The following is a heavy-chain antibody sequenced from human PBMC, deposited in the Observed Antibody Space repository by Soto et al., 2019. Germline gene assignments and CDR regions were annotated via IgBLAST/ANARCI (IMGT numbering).Heavy chain of an antibody. D-gene: IGHD3-16*01. CDR3: ATRRYDYIWGSYSIDAFDI. J-gene: IGHJ3*02. V-gene: IGHV1-18*01. CDR2: ISAYNGTT. CDR1: GGTFSSYA. Sequence: ASVKVSCKASGGTFSSYAISWVRQAPGQGLEWMGWISAYNGTTNYAQKFQGRVTMTEDTSTDTAYMELSSLRSEDTAVYYCATRRYDYIWGSYSIDAFDIWGQGTMVTVSS.